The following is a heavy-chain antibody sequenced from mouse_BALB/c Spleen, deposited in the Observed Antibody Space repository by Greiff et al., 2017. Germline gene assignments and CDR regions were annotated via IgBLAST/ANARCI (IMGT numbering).Heavy chain of an antibody. V-gene: IGHV1-18*01. CDR1: GYTFTDYN. J-gene: IGHJ3*01. D-gene: IGHD2-1*01. CDR3: ARKRGGNSPWCAY. CDR2: INPNNGGT. Sequence: EVQLQQSGPELVKPGASVKIPCKASGYTFTDYNMDWVKQSHGKSLEWIGDINPNNGGTIYNQKFKGKATLTVDKSSSTAYMELRSLTSEDTAVYYCARKRGGNSPWCAYWGQGTLVTVSA.